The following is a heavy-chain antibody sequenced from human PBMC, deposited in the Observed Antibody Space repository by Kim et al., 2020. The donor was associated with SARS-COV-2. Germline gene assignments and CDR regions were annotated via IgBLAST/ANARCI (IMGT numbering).Heavy chain of an antibody. V-gene: IGHV3-30*02. D-gene: IGHD2-15*01. Sequence: DPVRARFTIPRDNSKNTLYLQMHSLRPEDRRVYYCAKVPGCCYSVSRCSYWGQGTLVTVSS. J-gene: IGHJ4*02. CDR3: AKVPGCCYSVSRCSY.